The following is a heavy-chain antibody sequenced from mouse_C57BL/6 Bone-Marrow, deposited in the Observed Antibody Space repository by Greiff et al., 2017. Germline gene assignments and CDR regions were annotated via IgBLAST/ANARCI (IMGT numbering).Heavy chain of an antibody. J-gene: IGHJ4*01. CDR2: IYPRSGNT. Sequence: QVQLKQSGAELARPGASVKLSCKASGYTFTSYGISWVKQRTGQGLEWIGEIYPRSGNTYYNEKFKGKATLTADTSSSTAYMELRSLTSEDSAVYFCASYYYYAMDYWGQGTSVTVSS. V-gene: IGHV1-81*01. D-gene: IGHD2-10*01. CDR3: ASYYYYAMDY. CDR1: GYTFTSYG.